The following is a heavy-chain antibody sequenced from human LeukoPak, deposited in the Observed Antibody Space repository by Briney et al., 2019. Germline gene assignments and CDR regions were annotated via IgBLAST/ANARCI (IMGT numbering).Heavy chain of an antibody. CDR1: GYTFTTYD. V-gene: IGHV1-8*01. CDR3: ARAMFYYDSGGYCAWFDP. Sequence: GASVKVSCKASGYTFTTYDINWVRQAPGQGLEWMGWMNSISGNTGYAQKFQGRVTMTRDTSISTAYMELSSLRSEDTAVYYCARAMFYYDSGGYCAWFDPWGQGTLVTVSS. D-gene: IGHD3-22*01. CDR2: MNSISGNT. J-gene: IGHJ5*02.